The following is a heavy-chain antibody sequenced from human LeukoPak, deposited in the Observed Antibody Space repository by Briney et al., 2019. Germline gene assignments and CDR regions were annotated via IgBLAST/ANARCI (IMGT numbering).Heavy chain of an antibody. CDR1: GGSISSGGYS. J-gene: IGHJ6*02. V-gene: IGHV4-31*03. Sequence: SSETLSLTCTVSGGSISSGGYSWSWIRQHPGKGLEWMGYIYYSGSTYYNPSLKSRVTISVDTSKNQFSLKLSSVTAADTAVYYCARQGLYSNYGYRIPNRNEPYRYYYYGMDVWGQGTTVTVSS. CDR3: ARQGLYSNYGYRIPNRNEPYRYYYYGMDV. D-gene: IGHD4-11*01. CDR2: IYYSGST.